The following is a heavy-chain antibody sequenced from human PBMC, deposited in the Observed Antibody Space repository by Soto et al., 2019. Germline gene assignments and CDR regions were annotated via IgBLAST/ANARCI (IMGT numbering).Heavy chain of an antibody. V-gene: IGHV4-30-2*01. J-gene: IGHJ6*02. CDR1: GGCFSSGVVS. Sequence: SLSVSCAVCGGCFSSGVVSGNWIRQPPGQGLEWIGYISHGGSPHYTPSLRSRVSISVDRSTNVISLNLTSMTPADPAVYFCATGHYYYAMDVCGQRTRIIFSS. CDR3: ATGHYYYAMDV. CDR2: ISHGGSP.